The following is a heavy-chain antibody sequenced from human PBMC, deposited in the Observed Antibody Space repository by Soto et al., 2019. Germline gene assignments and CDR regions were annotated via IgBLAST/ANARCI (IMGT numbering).Heavy chain of an antibody. CDR2: IYYSGST. V-gene: IGHV4-39*01. Sequence: SETLSLTCTVSGGSISSSSYYWGWIRQPPGKGLEWIGSIYYSGSTYYNPSLKSRVTISVDTSKNQFSLKLSSVTAADTAVYYCARKGSGYSFTWFDPWGQGNLVTVSS. CDR3: ARKGSGYSFTWFDP. D-gene: IGHD3-3*01. CDR1: GGSISSSSYY. J-gene: IGHJ5*02.